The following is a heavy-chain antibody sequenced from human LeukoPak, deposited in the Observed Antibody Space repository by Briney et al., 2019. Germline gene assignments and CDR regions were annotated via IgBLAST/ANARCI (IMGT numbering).Heavy chain of an antibody. CDR3: ARTPTLRGYSYGSLDY. V-gene: IGHV3-7*01. J-gene: IGHJ4*02. Sequence: GGSLRLSCAASGFTFSSYWMSWVRQAPGKGLEWVASIKQDGSEKYYVDSVKGRFTIPRDNAKNSLYLQMNSLRAEDTAVYYCARTPTLRGYSYGSLDYWGQGTLVTVSS. CDR1: GFTFSSYW. CDR2: IKQDGSEK. D-gene: IGHD5-18*01.